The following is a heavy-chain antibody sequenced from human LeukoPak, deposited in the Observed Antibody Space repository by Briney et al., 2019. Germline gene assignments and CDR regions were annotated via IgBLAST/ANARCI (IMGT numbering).Heavy chain of an antibody. Sequence: SETLSLTCAVYSGSFSGYYWSWIRQPPGKGLEWIGEINHSGSTNYNPSLKSRVTISVDTSKNQFSLKLSSVTAADTAVYYCARPDYDILTGYGYWGQGTLVTVSS. CDR3: ARPDYDILTGYGY. CDR1: SGSFSGYY. CDR2: INHSGST. J-gene: IGHJ4*02. D-gene: IGHD3-9*01. V-gene: IGHV4-34*01.